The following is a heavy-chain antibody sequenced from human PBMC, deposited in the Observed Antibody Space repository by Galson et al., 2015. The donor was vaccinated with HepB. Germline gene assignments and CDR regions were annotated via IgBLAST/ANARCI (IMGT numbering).Heavy chain of an antibody. V-gene: IGHV3-30*04. D-gene: IGHD6-13*01. CDR3: ATATSSWYSYYYGMDV. CDR1: GFTFSSYA. J-gene: IGHJ6*02. Sequence: SLRLSCAASGFTFSSYAMHWVRQAPGKGLEWVAVISYDGSNKYYADSVKGRFTISRDNSKNTLYLQMNSLRAEDTAVYYCATATSSWYSYYYGMDVSSHATAITASS. CDR2: ISYDGSNK.